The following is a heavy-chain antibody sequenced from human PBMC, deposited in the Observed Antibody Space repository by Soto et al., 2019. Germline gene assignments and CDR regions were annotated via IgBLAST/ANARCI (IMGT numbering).Heavy chain of an antibody. J-gene: IGHJ4*02. CDR2: IYYSGST. D-gene: IGHD6-19*01. CDR3: ATRGVAGTWY. Sequence: SETLSLTCTVSGGSISSGGYYWSWIRQHPGKGLEWIGYIYYSGSTYYNPSLKSRVTISVDTSKNQFSLKLSSLRSEDTAVYYCATRGVAGTWYWGQGTLVTVSS. V-gene: IGHV4-31*03. CDR1: GGSISSGGYY.